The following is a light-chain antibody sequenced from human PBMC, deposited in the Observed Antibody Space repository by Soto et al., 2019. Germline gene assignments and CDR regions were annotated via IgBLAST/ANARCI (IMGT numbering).Light chain of an antibody. CDR3: QQYHIYPYT. V-gene: IGKV1-5*01. Sequence: DIQMTQSPYTLSASVGDRVTITCRASQHINTWLAWYQQKSGKAPKLLMYDASSLESGVPSRFSGSSSGTEFTLTISSVQPGDFATYYCQQYHIYPYTFGQGTKLEIK. CDR2: DAS. CDR1: QHINTW. J-gene: IGKJ2*01.